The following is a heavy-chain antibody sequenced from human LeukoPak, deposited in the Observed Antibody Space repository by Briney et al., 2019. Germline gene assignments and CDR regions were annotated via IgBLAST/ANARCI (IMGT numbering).Heavy chain of an antibody. CDR1: GFTFSSYA. CDR3: ARDKAGAGFGDAFDI. J-gene: IGHJ3*02. V-gene: IGHV3-23*01. Sequence: GGSLRLSCAASGFTFSSYAMSWVRQAPGKGLEWVSAISGSGGSTYYADSVKGRFTISRDNSKNTLYLQMNSLRAEDTAVYYCARDKAGAGFGDAFDIWGQGTMVTVSS. CDR2: ISGSGGST. D-gene: IGHD3-10*01.